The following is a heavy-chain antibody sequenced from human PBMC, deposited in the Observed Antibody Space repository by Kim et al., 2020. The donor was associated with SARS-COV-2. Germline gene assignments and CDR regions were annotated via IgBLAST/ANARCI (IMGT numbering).Heavy chain of an antibody. CDR2: ITSSGSYI. D-gene: IGHD4-4*01. CDR3: ARDPYSNYEP. J-gene: IGHJ5*02. Sequence: GGSLRLSCAASGFTFSSYSMNWVRQAPGKGLEWVSSITSSGSYIYYADSVRGRFTISRDNAKNSLYLQMNSLRAEDTAVYYCARDPYSNYEPWGQGTLVTVSS. V-gene: IGHV3-21*01. CDR1: GFTFSSYS.